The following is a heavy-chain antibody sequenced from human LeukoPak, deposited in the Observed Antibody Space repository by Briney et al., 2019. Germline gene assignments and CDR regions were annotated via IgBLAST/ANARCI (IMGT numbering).Heavy chain of an antibody. J-gene: IGHJ4*02. Sequence: ASVKVSCKVSGYTLTELSMHWVRQAPGKGLEWMGGFDPEDGETIYAQKFQGRVTMTRDTSISTAYMELSRLRSDDTAVYYCAREGQKGITSNLYYYGSGSYYRHFDYWGQGTLVTVSS. D-gene: IGHD3-10*01. CDR1: GYTLTELS. CDR3: AREGQKGITSNLYYYGSGSYYRHFDY. CDR2: FDPEDGET. V-gene: IGHV1-24*01.